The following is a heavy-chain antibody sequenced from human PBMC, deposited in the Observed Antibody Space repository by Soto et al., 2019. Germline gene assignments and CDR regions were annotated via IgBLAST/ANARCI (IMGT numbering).Heavy chain of an antibody. CDR1: GGSIRNYF. CDR2: IYSSGNT. J-gene: IGHJ3*02. Sequence: QVQLQESGPGLVKPSETLSLICTLSGGSIRNYFWTWIRQPAGKGLEWIGRIYSSGNTVYNASLKSRVTMSIDMSKNQFSLKLSSMTAADTAVYYCVRDVESPGISGSWGAFDIWGQGTVVTVSS. CDR3: VRDVESPGISGSWGAFDI. D-gene: IGHD1-20*01. V-gene: IGHV4-4*07.